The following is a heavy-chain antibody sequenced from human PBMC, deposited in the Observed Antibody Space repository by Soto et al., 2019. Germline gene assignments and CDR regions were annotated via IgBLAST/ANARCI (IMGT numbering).Heavy chain of an antibody. J-gene: IGHJ5*02. D-gene: IGHD3-3*01. CDR2: IYYSGST. CDR1: CGSVSSGSYY. Sequence: SETLSLTCTVSCGSVSSGSYYWSWIRQPPGKGLEWIGYIYYSGSTNYNPSLKSRVTISVDTSKNQFSLKLSSVTAADTAVYYCARADYDFWSGYSNWFDPWGQGTLVTVSS. CDR3: ARADYDFWSGYSNWFDP. V-gene: IGHV4-61*01.